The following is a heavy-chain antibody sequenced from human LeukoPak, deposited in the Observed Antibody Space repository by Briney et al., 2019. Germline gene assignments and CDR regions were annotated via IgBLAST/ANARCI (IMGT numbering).Heavy chain of an antibody. J-gene: IGHJ4*02. CDR3: ARELIDCGGDCFLDY. D-gene: IGHD2-21*02. CDR2: IIPIFGTA. V-gene: IGHV1-69*13. CDR1: GGTFSSYA. Sequence: GASVKVSCKASGGTFSSYAISWVRQAPGHGLEWMGGIIPIFGTANYAQKFQGRVTITADESTSTAYMELSSLRSEDTAVYYCARELIDCGGDCFLDYWGQGTLVTVSS.